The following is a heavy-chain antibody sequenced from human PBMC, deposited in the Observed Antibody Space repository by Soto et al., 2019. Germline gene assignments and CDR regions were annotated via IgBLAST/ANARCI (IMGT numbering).Heavy chain of an antibody. D-gene: IGHD6-19*01. CDR3: AKSGSSGWYGWFDP. CDR2: IYWNDDK. J-gene: IGHJ5*02. CDR1: GFSLRTSGVG. V-gene: IGHV2-5*01. Sequence: SGTTLVNPTQTLTLTCIFSGFSLRTSGVGVGWIRQPPGKALEWLGFIYWNDDKRYSPSLKSRLTITKDTSKNQVVLTMTNMDPVDTATYYCAKSGSSGWYGWFDPWGQGXLVTVYS.